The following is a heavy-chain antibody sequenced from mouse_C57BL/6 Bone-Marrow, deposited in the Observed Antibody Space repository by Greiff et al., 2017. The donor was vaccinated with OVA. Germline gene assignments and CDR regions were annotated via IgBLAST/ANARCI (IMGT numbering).Heavy chain of an antibody. V-gene: IGHV1-42*01. J-gene: IGHJ1*03. Sequence: VQLQQSGPELVKPGASVKISCKASGYSFTGYYMNWVTQSPEKSLEWIGEINPSTGGTTYNQKFKAKATFTVDKSSSTAYMQLKSLTSEDAAVYDCERDYGSPYWYFDGWGTGTTVTVSS. CDR2: INPSTGGT. CDR3: ERDYGSPYWYFDG. CDR1: GYSFTGYY. D-gene: IGHD1-1*01.